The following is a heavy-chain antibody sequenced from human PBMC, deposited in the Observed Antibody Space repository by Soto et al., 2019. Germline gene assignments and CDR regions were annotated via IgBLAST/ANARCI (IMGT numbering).Heavy chain of an antibody. CDR1: GFKFSDHY. J-gene: IGHJ4*02. V-gene: IGHV3-66*01. CDR2: IYTGGNT. CDR3: ARVVAHTDY. Sequence: GGSLRLSCATSGFKFSDHYMSWVRQAPGKGLEWVSLIYTGGNTHYADSVKGRFIISRDDSKNTLFLQMNSLSAEDTAVYYCARVVAHTDYWGQGIPVTVSS. D-gene: IGHD5-12*01.